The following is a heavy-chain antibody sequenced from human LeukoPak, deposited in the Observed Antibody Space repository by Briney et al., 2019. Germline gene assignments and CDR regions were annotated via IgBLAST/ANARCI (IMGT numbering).Heavy chain of an antibody. CDR1: GFTFSSYG. CDR3: AKPTFYDSSGYYSHFDY. Sequence: PGGSLRLSCAASGFTFSSYGMHWVRQAPGKGLEWVAVISYDGSNKYYADSVKGRFTISRDNSKNTLYLQMNSLRAEDTAVYYCAKPTFYDSSGYYSHFDYWGQGTLVTVSS. CDR2: ISYDGSNK. J-gene: IGHJ4*02. D-gene: IGHD3-22*01. V-gene: IGHV3-30*18.